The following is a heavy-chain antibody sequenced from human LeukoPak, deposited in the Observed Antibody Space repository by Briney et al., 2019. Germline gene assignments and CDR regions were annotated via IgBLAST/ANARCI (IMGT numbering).Heavy chain of an antibody. D-gene: IGHD2-21*01. J-gene: IGHJ3*02. CDR3: ARDDWAFDI. Sequence: PGGSLRLSCAASGFTVSSNYMSWVRQAPGKGLEWVAVIYSGGSTYYADSVKGRFAISKDNSKNTLYLQMNSLRAEDTAVYYCARDDWAFDIWGQGTMVTVSS. CDR1: GFTVSSNY. CDR2: IYSGGST. V-gene: IGHV3-66*02.